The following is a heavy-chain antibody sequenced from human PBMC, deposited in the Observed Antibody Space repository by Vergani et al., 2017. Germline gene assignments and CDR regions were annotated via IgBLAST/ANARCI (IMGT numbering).Heavy chain of an antibody. Sequence: VSCKASGGTFSSYAISWVRQAPGQGLEWMGGIIPIFGTANYAQKFQGRVTITADESTSTAYMELSSLRSEDTAVYYCARARANYGDYPPYYYYYMDVWGKGTTVTVSS. D-gene: IGHD4-17*01. CDR2: IIPIFGTA. CDR1: GGTFSSYA. CDR3: ARARANYGDYPPYYYYYMDV. J-gene: IGHJ6*03. V-gene: IGHV1-69*01.